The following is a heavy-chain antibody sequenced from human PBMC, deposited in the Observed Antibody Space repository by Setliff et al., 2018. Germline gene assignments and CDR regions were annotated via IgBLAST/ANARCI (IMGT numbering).Heavy chain of an antibody. J-gene: IGHJ6*03. CDR2: ISHNGDTT. Sequence: PGGSLRLSCAASGFTFRTYGMSWVRQAPGKGLEWVSVISHNGDTTYDADSVKGRFTISRDDSINTVYLQMNSLRREDTAVYFCAREEVEPLSMTSYYYYMDVWGRGTTVTVSS. D-gene: IGHD1-1*01. CDR1: GFTFRTYG. V-gene: IGHV3-23*01. CDR3: AREEVEPLSMTSYYYYMDV.